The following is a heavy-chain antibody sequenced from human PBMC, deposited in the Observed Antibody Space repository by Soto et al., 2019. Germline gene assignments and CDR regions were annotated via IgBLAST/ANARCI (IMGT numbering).Heavy chain of an antibody. CDR2: VHDSWGS. CDR1: GGSISNYY. V-gene: IGHV4-59*08. Sequence: QVPLQESGPGLVKPSETLSLSCTVSGGSISNYYWSWFRQTPGKGLEWIGYVHDSWGSNYHPYLKSRVAISLATSKSQFSLKLTSVTATDTAVYYCARQGFGALHGRVDVWGQGTTVTVSS. J-gene: IGHJ6*02. CDR3: ARQGFGALHGRVDV. D-gene: IGHD3-10*01.